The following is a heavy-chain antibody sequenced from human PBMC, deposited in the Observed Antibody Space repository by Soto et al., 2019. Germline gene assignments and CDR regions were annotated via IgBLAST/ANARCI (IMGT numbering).Heavy chain of an antibody. CDR2: IIPIFGTA. CDR1: GGTFSSYA. V-gene: IGHV1-69*15. Sequence: QVQLVQSGAEVKKPGSSVKVSCKASGGTFSSYAISWVRQAPGQGLEWMGRIIPIFGTANYAQKFQGRVTITADESTSTAYMELSSLRSEDTAVYYCARDGYYYDSSGYYYYFDYWGQGTLVTVSS. J-gene: IGHJ4*02. CDR3: ARDGYYYDSSGYYYYFDY. D-gene: IGHD3-22*01.